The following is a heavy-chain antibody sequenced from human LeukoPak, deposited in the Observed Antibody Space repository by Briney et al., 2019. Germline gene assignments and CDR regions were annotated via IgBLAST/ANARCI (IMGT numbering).Heavy chain of an antibody. CDR2: IYTSGST. V-gene: IGHV4-61*02. J-gene: IGHJ4*02. CDR3: ERAVVGAATGYYFDY. Sequence: PSQTLSLTCTVSGGSISSGSYYWSWIRQPAGKLLEWIGRIYTSGSTNYNPSLKSRVTISVDTSKNQFSLKMSSVTAAVTAVYYYERAVVGAATGYYFDYWGQGTRVTVSS. D-gene: IGHD1-26*01. CDR1: GGSISSGSYY.